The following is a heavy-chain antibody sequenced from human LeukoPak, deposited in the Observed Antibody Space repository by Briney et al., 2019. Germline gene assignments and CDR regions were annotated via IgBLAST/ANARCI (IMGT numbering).Heavy chain of an antibody. CDR3: LRGDRRDY. V-gene: IGHV3-11*04. Sequence: GGSLRLSCAASGFTFSDYYMNWIRQAPGKGLEWVSYISPPGTTIYYADSVKGRFTISRDNAKDSLYLQMNSLRVEDTAVYYCLRGDRRDYWGQGTLVTVSS. CDR1: GFTFSDYY. CDR2: ISPPGTTI. J-gene: IGHJ4*02.